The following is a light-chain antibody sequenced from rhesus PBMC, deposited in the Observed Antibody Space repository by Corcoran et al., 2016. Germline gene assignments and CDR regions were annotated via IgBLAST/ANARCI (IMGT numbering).Light chain of an antibody. V-gene: IGKV1-36*02. CDR2: AAS. CDR1: QGISDY. Sequence: DIQMTQSPSSLSASVGDRVTITCRASQGISDYLSWYQQKPGKAPKRLSYAASSLESGVPSRFSGGGSGTEFTLPISSLQPEGFAAYCCLQTYTAPLTFGGGTKVELK. CDR3: LQTYTAPLT. J-gene: IGKJ4*01.